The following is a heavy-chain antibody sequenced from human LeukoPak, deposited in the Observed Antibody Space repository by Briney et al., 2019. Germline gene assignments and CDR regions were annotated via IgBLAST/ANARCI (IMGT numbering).Heavy chain of an antibody. V-gene: IGHV3-30*18. Sequence: GRSLRLSCAASGFTFSSYGMHWVRQAPGKGLGWVAVISYDGSNKYYADSVKGRFTISRDNSKNTLYLQMNSLRAEDTAVYYCAKAYSSSALDYWGQGTLVTVSS. CDR1: GFTFSSYG. CDR2: ISYDGSNK. CDR3: AKAYSSSALDY. D-gene: IGHD6-13*01. J-gene: IGHJ4*02.